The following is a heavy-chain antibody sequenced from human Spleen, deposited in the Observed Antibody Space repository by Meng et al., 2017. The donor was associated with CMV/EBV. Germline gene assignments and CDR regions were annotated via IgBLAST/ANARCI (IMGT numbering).Heavy chain of an antibody. J-gene: IGHJ5*02. CDR1: GGSISSNY. CDR3: AREGTLGWFDP. D-gene: IGHD3-10*01. Sequence: ETLSLTCTVSGGSISSNYWSWIRQPPGKGLEWVSSINWNGGTTNYVDSVKGRFTISRDNAKSSLFLQMNSLRAEDTALYYCAREGTLGWFDPWGQGTLVTVSS. V-gene: IGHV3-20*04. CDR2: INWNGGTT.